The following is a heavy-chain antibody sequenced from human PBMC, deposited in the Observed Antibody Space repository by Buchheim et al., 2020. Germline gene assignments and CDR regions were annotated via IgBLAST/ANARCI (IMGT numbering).Heavy chain of an antibody. CDR2: INHSGST. V-gene: IGHV4-34*01. CDR1: GGSFSGYY. Sequence: QVQLQQWGAGLLKPSETLSLTCAVYGGSFSGYYWSWIRQPPGKGLEWIGEINHSGSTNYNPSLKSRVTISVDTSKNPFSLKLSSLTAADTAVYYWARGASSWYDVNWFDPWGQGTL. CDR3: ARGASSWYDVNWFDP. J-gene: IGHJ5*02. D-gene: IGHD6-13*01.